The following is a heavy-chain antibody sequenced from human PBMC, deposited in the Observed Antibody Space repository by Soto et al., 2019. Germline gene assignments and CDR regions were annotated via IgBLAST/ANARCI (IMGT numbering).Heavy chain of an antibody. V-gene: IGHV5-51*01. D-gene: IGHD3-16*01. J-gene: IGHJ6*02. Sequence: PGESLKISCKGSGYSFTSYWIGWVRQMPGKGLEWMGIIYPGDFATRYSPSFQGQVTISADKSISTAYLQWSSLKASDTAMYYCARGGDGYKRTPLPYYYYGMDVWGQGTTVTVSS. CDR1: GYSFTSYW. CDR2: IYPGDFAT. CDR3: ARGGDGYKRTPLPYYYYGMDV.